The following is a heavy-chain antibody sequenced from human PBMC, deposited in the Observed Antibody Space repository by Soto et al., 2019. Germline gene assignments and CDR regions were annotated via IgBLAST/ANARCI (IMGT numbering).Heavy chain of an antibody. V-gene: IGHV3-23*01. CDR2: ISGSGGST. D-gene: IGHD3-22*01. J-gene: IGHJ4*02. CDR1: GFTFSSYA. CDR3: AKDLSHYYDSSGSFGD. Sequence: GGSLRLSCAASGFTFSSYAMSWVRQAPGKGLEWVSAISGSGGSTYYADSVKGRFTISRDNSKNTLYLQMNSLRAEDTAVYYCAKDLSHYYDSSGSFGDWGQGTLVTVSS.